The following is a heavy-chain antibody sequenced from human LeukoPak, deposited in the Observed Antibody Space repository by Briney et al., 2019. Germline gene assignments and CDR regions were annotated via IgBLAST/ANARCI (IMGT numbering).Heavy chain of an antibody. D-gene: IGHD2-15*01. Sequence: GGSLRLSCAASGLTFSRFWMSWVCQAPGKGLEWVANINENGNEKYYVDSVKGRFIVSRDNARNSLYLQMNNLRAEDTAVYYCARGGDGTPARDYGGRETLVTVSS. CDR3: ARGGDGTPARDY. V-gene: IGHV3-7*04. CDR1: GLTFSRFW. J-gene: IGHJ4*02. CDR2: INENGNEK.